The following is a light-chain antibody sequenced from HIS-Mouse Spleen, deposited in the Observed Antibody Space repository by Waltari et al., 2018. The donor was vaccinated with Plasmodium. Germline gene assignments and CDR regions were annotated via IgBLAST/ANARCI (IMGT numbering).Light chain of an antibody. Sequence: DIQMTQSPSSLSASVGNRVTITCLASQSISSYLNWYQQKPGKAPKLLIYAASSLQSGGPSRFSGSGSGTDVTLTISSLQPDDFATYYCQQSYSTLMYTFGQGTKLEIK. CDR2: AAS. V-gene: IGKV1-39*01. CDR3: QQSYSTLMYT. CDR1: QSISSY. J-gene: IGKJ2*01.